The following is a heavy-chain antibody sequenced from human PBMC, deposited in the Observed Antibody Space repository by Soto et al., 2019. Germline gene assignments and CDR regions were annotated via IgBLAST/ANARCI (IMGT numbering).Heavy chain of an antibody. CDR3: AGESRYDILTGYYRHPYYYGLDV. V-gene: IGHV1-69*01. J-gene: IGHJ6*02. CDR1: GGTFSSYA. CDR2: IIPIFGTA. Sequence: QVQLVQSGAEVKKPGSSVKVSCKASGGTFSSYAISWVRQAPGQGLEWMGGIIPIFGTANYAQKFQGRVTITADESTSTAYMELSSLRSDDTAVYYCAGESRYDILTGYYRHPYYYGLDVWGQGTTVTVSS. D-gene: IGHD3-9*01.